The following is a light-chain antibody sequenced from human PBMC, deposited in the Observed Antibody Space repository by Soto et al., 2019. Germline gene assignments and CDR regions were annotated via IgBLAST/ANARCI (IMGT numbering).Light chain of an antibody. CDR2: EVS. J-gene: IGLJ3*02. V-gene: IGLV2-14*01. Sequence: QSALTQPASVSGSPGQSIIISCTGTNSDVGGYNYVSWYQQYPGKAPKLMIYEVSNRPSGVSNRFSGSKSGNTASLTISGLQAEDEADYYCSSYTSSILVFGGGTKVTVL. CDR3: SSYTSSILV. CDR1: NSDVGGYNY.